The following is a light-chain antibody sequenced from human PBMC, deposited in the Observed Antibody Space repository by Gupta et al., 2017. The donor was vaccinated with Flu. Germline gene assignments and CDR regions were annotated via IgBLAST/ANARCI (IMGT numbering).Light chain of an antibody. J-gene: IGKJ2*01. V-gene: IGKV1-12*01. CDR1: QGIGTW. Sequence: TQMTQPPSSVSASVGDRVTITCRASQGIGTWVGWYQQKPGKPPQLLIYDASSLQSGVPSRISGSGSGTDFTLTISSMQPEDFATYYFQQASGFPYTFGQGTKLDIK. CDR2: DAS. CDR3: QQASGFPYT.